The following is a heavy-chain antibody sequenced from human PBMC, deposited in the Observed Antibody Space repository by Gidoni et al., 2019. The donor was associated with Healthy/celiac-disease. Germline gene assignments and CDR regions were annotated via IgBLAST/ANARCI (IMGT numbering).Heavy chain of an antibody. J-gene: IGHJ3*02. D-gene: IGHD1-26*01. CDR1: GFTFSSYA. Sequence: QVQLVESGGGVVQPGRSLRIPCADSGFTFSSYAMHWVRQDPGKGLEWVPVISYYGSNKYYADSVKGRFTISRDNSKNTLYLQMNSLRAEDTSVYYCSSGSYSAFDIWGQGTMVTVSS. CDR2: ISYYGSNK. V-gene: IGHV3-30-3*01. CDR3: SSGSYSAFDI.